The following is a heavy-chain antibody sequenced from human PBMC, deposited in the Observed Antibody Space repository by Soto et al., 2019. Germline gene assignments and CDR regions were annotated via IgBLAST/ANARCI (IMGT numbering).Heavy chain of an antibody. V-gene: IGHV3-21*01. CDR3: ARHHVEVVLIAAFDI. Sequence: GGSMRLSCAASGFTFSSYSMNWVRQAPGKGLEWVSSISSSSSYIYYADSVKGRFTISRDNAKNSLYLQMNSLRAEDTAVYYCARHHVEVVLIAAFDIWGQGTMVTVSS. D-gene: IGHD3-22*01. CDR1: GFTFSSYS. CDR2: ISSSSSYI. J-gene: IGHJ3*02.